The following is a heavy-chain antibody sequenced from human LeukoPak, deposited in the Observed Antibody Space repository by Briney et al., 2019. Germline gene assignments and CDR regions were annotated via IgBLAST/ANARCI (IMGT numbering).Heavy chain of an antibody. J-gene: IGHJ3*02. CDR2: INHSGST. CDR3: ARHPPRITIFWRAHDDAFDI. D-gene: IGHD3-9*01. V-gene: IGHV4-34*01. CDR1: GGSFSGYY. Sequence: SETLPLTCAVYGGSFSGYYWSWIRQPPGKGLEWIGEINHSGSTNYNPSLKSRVTMSVDTSKNQFSLKLSSVTAADTAVYYCARHPPRITIFWRAHDDAFDIWGQGTMVTVSS.